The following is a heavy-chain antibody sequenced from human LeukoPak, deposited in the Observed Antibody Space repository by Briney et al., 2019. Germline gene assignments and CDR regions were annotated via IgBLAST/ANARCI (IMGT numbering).Heavy chain of an antibody. CDR3: AKSSSWTYHYLDY. CDR2: IRGSGGST. Sequence: GGSLRLSCAASGFTFSSYAMSWVRQAPGKGLEWVSAIRGSGGSTDYADSVKGRFTISRDNSMNTLSLQMNSLRAEDTALYYCAKSSSWTYHYLDYWGKGALVTFSS. V-gene: IGHV3-23*01. J-gene: IGHJ4*02. CDR1: GFTFSSYA. D-gene: IGHD6-13*01.